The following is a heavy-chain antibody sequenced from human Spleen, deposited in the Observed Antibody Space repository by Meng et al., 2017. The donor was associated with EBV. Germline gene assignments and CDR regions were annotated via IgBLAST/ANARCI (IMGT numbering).Heavy chain of an antibody. D-gene: IGHD5-12*01. CDR1: RFTFRHVC. J-gene: IGHJ4*02. Sequence: EVLLCGVWGGFVKHGVSVVLSDDAYRFTFRHVCMNRLRHVPGKEWEWVGRITRDIDGGTTDYAAPVKSRLTISTDKSKNMLYRLMNRLTVANAGVCYCTTSGCYFDFWGQGTLVTVSS. CDR3: TTSGCYFDF. V-gene: IGHV3-15*01. CDR2: ITRDIDGGTT.